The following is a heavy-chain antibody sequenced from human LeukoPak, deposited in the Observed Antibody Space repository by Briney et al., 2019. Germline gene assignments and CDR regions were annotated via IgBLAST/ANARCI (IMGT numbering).Heavy chain of an antibody. CDR1: GYTLTELS. CDR2: FDPENGET. V-gene: IGHV1-24*01. J-gene: IGHJ5*02. Sequence: ASVKVSCKVSGYTLTELSMHWVRQAPGKGLEWMGGFDPENGETIYAQKFQGRVTMTEDTSTDTAYMELSSLRSEDTAVYYCARRFMSATAYDPWGQGTLVTVSS. CDR3: ARRFMSATAYDP. D-gene: IGHD6-13*01.